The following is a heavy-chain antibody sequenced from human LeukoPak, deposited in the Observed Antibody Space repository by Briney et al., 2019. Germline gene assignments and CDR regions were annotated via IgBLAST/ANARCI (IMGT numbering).Heavy chain of an antibody. CDR1: GFTFSDYY. D-gene: IGHD5-24*01. J-gene: IGHJ4*02. CDR2: ILSDGRGT. V-gene: IGHV3-74*01. Sequence: LGGSLRLSCAASGFTFSDYYMSCIRQAPGKGLEWVSRILSDGRGTYADSVKGRFTISRDTAKNTLYLQMNSLRAEDTAVYYCARDSQFIGPHYWGQGTLVTVSS. CDR3: ARDSQFIGPHY.